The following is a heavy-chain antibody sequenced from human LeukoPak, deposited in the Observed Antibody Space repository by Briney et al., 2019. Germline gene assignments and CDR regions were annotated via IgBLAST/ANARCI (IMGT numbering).Heavy chain of an antibody. D-gene: IGHD5-18*01. CDR3: ARDPEYSYGYSFDY. CDR1: GFTFSSNA. J-gene: IGHJ4*02. Sequence: GGTLRLSCAASGFTFSSNAMSWGRQAPGKGVEWVAVTSDDGSNEYYTDTVKGRFTISRDNSRNMDFLQMNSLRHEDTGVYYCARDPEYSYGYSFDYWGQGTPVTVSS. V-gene: IGHV3-30*03. CDR2: TSDDGSNE.